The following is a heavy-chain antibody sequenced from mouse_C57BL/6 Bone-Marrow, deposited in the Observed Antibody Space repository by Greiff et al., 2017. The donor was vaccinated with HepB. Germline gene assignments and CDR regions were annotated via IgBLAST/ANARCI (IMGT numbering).Heavy chain of an antibody. CDR3: TKYSNSFAY. J-gene: IGHJ3*01. V-gene: IGHV5-9-1*02. CDR2: ISSGGDYI. CDR1: GFTFSSYA. D-gene: IGHD2-5*01. Sequence: EVMLVESGGGLVKPGGSLKLSCAASGFTFSSYAMSWVRQTPEKRLEWVAYISSGGDYIYYADTVKGRFTISRDNARNTLYLQMSSLKSEDTAMYYCTKYSNSFAYWGQGTLVTVSA.